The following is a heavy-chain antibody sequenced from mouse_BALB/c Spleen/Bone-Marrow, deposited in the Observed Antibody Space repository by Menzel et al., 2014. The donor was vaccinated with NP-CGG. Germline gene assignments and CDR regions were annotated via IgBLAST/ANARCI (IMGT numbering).Heavy chain of an antibody. CDR1: GYTFSNYW. V-gene: IGHV1-5*01. Sequence: EVQLQQSGTVLARPGAAVKMSCKASGYTFSNYWMHWAKQRPGQGLEWIGTIYPGNSDTTYNQKFKGEATLTAVTSTSTAYMELSSLTNEDSAVYYCTTLARNKFDYWGQGTTLTVSS. CDR2: IYPGNSDT. D-gene: IGHD3-1*01. CDR3: TTLARNKFDY. J-gene: IGHJ2*01.